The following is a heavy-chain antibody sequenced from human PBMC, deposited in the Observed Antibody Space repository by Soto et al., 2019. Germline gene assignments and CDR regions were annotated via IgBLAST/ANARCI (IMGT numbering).Heavy chain of an antibody. CDR3: ASEAVEGDYKAPRGMDV. Sequence: SVKVSCKASGGTFSSYAISWVRQAPGQGLEWMGGIIPIFGTANYAQKFQGRVTITADESTSTAYMELSSLRSEDTAVYYCASEAVEGDYKAPRGMDVWGTATTVTVSS. V-gene: IGHV1-69*13. CDR2: IIPIFGTA. D-gene: IGHD4-17*01. CDR1: GGTFSSYA. J-gene: IGHJ6*04.